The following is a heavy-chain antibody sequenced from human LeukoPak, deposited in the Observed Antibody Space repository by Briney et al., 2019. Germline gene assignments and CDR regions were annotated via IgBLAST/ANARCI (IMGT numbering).Heavy chain of an antibody. Sequence: QAGGSLRLSCAASGFTFSNYAMSWVRQAPGKGLEWVSGISGSGGSTYYADSVKGRFTISRDNSKNTLYLQMNSLRAEDTAVYYCAKDQFSSSNNWFDPWGQGTLVTVSS. CDR2: ISGSGGST. J-gene: IGHJ5*02. V-gene: IGHV3-23*01. CDR1: GFTFSNYA. CDR3: AKDQFSSSNNWFDP. D-gene: IGHD6-6*01.